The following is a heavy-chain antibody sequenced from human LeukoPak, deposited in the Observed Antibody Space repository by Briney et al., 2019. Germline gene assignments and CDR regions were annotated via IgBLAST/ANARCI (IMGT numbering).Heavy chain of an antibody. Sequence: GGCLRLSCAASGFTFSSYAMSWVRQAPGKGLEWVSAISGSGGSTYYADSVKGRFTISRDNSKNTLYLQMNSLRAEDTAVYYCAKGITIFGVVIRPFDYWGQGTLVTVSS. CDR2: ISGSGGST. CDR3: AKGITIFGVVIRPFDY. J-gene: IGHJ4*02. CDR1: GFTFSSYA. V-gene: IGHV3-23*01. D-gene: IGHD3-3*01.